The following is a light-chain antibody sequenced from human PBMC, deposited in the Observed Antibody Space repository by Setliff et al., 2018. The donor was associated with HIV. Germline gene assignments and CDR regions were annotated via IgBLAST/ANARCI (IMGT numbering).Light chain of an antibody. V-gene: IGLV2-11*01. Sequence: QSVLTQTRSVSGSPGQSITISCTGTSSDVGTYKYVSWYQQYPGKAPKLMIYDVNKRPSGVPDRFSGSKSGNSASLIISGLQAEDEADYYCCSYAGSYNLYGFGSGTKV. CDR2: DVN. CDR3: CSYAGSYNLYG. CDR1: SSDVGTYKY. J-gene: IGLJ1*01.